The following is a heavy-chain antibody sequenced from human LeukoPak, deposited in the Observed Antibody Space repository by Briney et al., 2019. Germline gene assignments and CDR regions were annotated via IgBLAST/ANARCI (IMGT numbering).Heavy chain of an antibody. V-gene: IGHV4-39*07. Sequence: SETLSLTCTVSGGSISSSSYYWGWIRQPPGKGLEWIGSIYYSGSTNYNPSLKSRVTISVDTSKNQFSLKLSSVTAADTAVYYCARVIAAAGRPTVNFDPWGQGTLVTVSS. CDR3: ARVIAAAGRPTVNFDP. CDR1: GGSISSSSYY. D-gene: IGHD6-13*01. CDR2: IYYSGST. J-gene: IGHJ5*02.